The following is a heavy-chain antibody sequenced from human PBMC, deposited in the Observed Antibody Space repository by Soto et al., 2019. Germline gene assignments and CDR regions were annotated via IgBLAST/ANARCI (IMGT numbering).Heavy chain of an antibody. CDR1: GDSVSSSSAA. D-gene: IGHD1-26*01. V-gene: IGHV6-1*01. CDR2: TYYRSKWYN. Sequence: QVQLQQSGSGLVKPSQTLSLTCAISGDSVSSSSAAWTWIRQSPSRGLEWLGRTYYRSKWYNQYALSVKSRITINPDTSKNQFSLQLNSVTPEATSVYYCARGEHEHGKMDVWGRGTTVTVSS. CDR3: ARGEHEHGKMDV. J-gene: IGHJ6*02.